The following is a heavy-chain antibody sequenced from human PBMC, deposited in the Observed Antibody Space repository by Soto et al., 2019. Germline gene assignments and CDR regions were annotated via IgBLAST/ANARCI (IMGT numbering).Heavy chain of an antibody. CDR3: ARGEGSGSNALGY. D-gene: IGHD3-10*01. J-gene: IGHJ4*02. V-gene: IGHV3-66*01. Sequence: EVMLDESGGGFVKPGGSLRLSCAASGFSVSNNYMTWVRQAPGKGLEWVPVIQGGGSISYADSVRDRFTISRDSSKNTVFLEMNSLRSEDTAVYFCARGEGSGSNALGYWGQGTLVTVSS. CDR2: IQGGGSI. CDR1: GFSVSNNY.